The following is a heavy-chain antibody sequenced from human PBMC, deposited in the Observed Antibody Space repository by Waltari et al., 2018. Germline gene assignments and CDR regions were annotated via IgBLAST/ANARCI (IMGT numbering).Heavy chain of an antibody. J-gene: IGHJ6*02. D-gene: IGHD6-25*01. Sequence: QVQLQESGPGLVKPSETLSLTCTASGGSINNYYWSWIRQPPGTGLEWIGYIYYSGNTNYNPSLKIRVTMSVDTSKNQFSLGLSSVTAADTAVYYCARLSRIATAGPNYYHAMDVWGQGTTVTVSS. V-gene: IGHV4-59*01. CDR1: GGSINNYY. CDR3: ARLSRIATAGPNYYHAMDV. CDR2: IYYSGNT.